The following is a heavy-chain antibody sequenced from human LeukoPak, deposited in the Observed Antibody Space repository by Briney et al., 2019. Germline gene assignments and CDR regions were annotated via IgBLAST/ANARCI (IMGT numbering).Heavy chain of an antibody. CDR3: AKDERYCNSTSCKLSEFDY. CDR2: ISGSGGST. D-gene: IGHD2-2*01. J-gene: IGHJ4*02. CDR1: GFTFSSYA. V-gene: IGHV3-23*01. Sequence: GGSLRLPCAASGFTFSSYAMSWVRQAPGKGLEWVSAISGSGGSTYYADSVKGRFTISRDNSKNTLYLQMNSLRAEDTAVYYCAKDERYCNSTSCKLSEFDYWGQGTLVTVSS.